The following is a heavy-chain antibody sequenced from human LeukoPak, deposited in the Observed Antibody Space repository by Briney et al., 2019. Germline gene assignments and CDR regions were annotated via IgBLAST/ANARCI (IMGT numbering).Heavy chain of an antibody. Sequence: PGGSLRLSCAASGFTFTNNFMSWVRQVPGKGLEWVAVISYDGSNKYYADSVKGRFTISRDNSKNTLYLQMNSLRAEDTAVYYCATLAHYYDSSGQDYWGQGTLVTVSS. D-gene: IGHD3-22*01. CDR1: GFTFTNNF. J-gene: IGHJ4*02. V-gene: IGHV3-30*03. CDR2: ISYDGSNK. CDR3: ATLAHYYDSSGQDY.